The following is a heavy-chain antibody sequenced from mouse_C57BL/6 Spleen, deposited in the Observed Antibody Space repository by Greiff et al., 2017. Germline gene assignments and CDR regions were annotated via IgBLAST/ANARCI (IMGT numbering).Heavy chain of an antibody. Sequence: EVKLVESEGGLVQPGSSMKLSCTASGFTFSDYYMAWVRQVPEKGLEWVANINYDGSSTYYLDSLKSRFIISRDNARNILYLQMSSLKSEDTATYYCARKGDGYFDYWGQGTTLTVSS. V-gene: IGHV5-16*01. CDR3: ARKGDGYFDY. J-gene: IGHJ2*01. D-gene: IGHD2-3*01. CDR2: INYDGSST. CDR1: GFTFSDYY.